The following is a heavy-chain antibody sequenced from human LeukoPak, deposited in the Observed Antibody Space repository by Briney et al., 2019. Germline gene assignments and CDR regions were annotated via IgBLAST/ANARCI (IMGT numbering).Heavy chain of an antibody. J-gene: IGHJ5*02. CDR2: ISSSGVYI. CDR1: GFTFNHYG. Sequence: PGGSLRLSCAASGFTFNHYGMNWVRQSPGKGLECVSSISSSGVYIYYADSLKGRFTISRDNPKNSLYLQMNSLIAEDTAIYFFARDFRIYYGSGSYGSRFDPWGQGTLVTVSS. CDR3: ARDFRIYYGSGSYGSRFDP. D-gene: IGHD3-10*01. V-gene: IGHV3-21*01.